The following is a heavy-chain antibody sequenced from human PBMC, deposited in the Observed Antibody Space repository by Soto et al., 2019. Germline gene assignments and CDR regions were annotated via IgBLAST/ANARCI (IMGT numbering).Heavy chain of an antibody. D-gene: IGHD5-12*01. Sequence: PGGSLRLSCAASGFTFSSYAMHWVRQAPGKGLEWVAVISYDGSNKYYADSVKGRFTISRDNSKNTLYLQMNSLRAEDTAVYYCARDFRLRLNFDYWGQGTLVTVSS. J-gene: IGHJ4*02. CDR2: ISYDGSNK. CDR3: ARDFRLRLNFDY. CDR1: GFTFSSYA. V-gene: IGHV3-30-3*01.